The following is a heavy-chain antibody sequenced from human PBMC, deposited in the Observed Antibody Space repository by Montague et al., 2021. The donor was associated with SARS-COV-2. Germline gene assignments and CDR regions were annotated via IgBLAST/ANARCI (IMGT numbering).Heavy chain of an antibody. V-gene: IGHV4-59*01. Sequence: TLSLTCTASGGSISNYYWSWIRQPPGRGLEWIGYIYYSGSTDYSPSLKSRVTISLDTSKNQFSLKVTSVTAADTAVYYCARGGGYYNYGLDVWGPGTTVTVSS. CDR1: GGSISNYY. J-gene: IGHJ6*02. D-gene: IGHD3-22*01. CDR3: ARGGGYYNYGLDV. CDR2: IYYSGST.